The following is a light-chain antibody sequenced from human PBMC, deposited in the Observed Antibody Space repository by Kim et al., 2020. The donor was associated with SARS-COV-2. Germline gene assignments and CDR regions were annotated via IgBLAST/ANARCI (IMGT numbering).Light chain of an antibody. CDR1: ENLANF. CDR2: GAS. V-gene: IGKV1-39*01. CDR3: QQSYITPLYT. Sequence: ASVGDRVTIICRASENLANFLNWYQQQPGEAPKLLIYGASTLHSGVPLRFSGSGSGTDFTLTISSLQPEDIATYFCQQSYITPLYTFGQGTKLEI. J-gene: IGKJ2*01.